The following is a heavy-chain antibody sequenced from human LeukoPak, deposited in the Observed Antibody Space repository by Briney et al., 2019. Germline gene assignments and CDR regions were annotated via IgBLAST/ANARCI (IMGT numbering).Heavy chain of an antibody. CDR3: ARVLTVTYYYYYYMDV. V-gene: IGHV4-34*01. Sequence: SETLSLTCAVYGGSFSGYYWSWIRQPPGKGLEWIGEINHSGSTNYNPSLKSRVTISVDTSKNQFSLKLSSVTAADTAVYYCARVLTVTYYYYYYMDVWGKGTTVTISS. D-gene: IGHD4-17*01. CDR2: INHSGST. CDR1: GGSFSGYY. J-gene: IGHJ6*03.